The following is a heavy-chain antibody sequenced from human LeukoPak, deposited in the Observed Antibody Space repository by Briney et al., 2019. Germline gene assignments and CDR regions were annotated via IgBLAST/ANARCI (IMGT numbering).Heavy chain of an antibody. V-gene: IGHV4-59*01. CDR2: IYYSGST. D-gene: IGHD5-18*01. J-gene: IGHJ4*02. CDR3: ARDGYSYGAPLRY. Sequence: PSETLSLTCTVSGGSISSYYWSWIRQPPGKGLEWIGYIYYSGSTNYNPSLKSRVTISVDTSKNQFSLKLSSVTAADTAVYYCARDGYSYGAPLRYWGQGTLVTVSS. CDR1: GGSISSYY.